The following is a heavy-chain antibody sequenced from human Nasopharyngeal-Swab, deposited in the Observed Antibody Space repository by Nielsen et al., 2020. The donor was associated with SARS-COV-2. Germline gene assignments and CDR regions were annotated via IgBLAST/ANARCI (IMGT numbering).Heavy chain of an antibody. D-gene: IGHD3-10*01. CDR2: ISYDGTNE. Sequence: VRQAPGKGLEWVAVISYDGTNEYYADSVKGRFTISRDNSENTLYLQMNSLRTEDTAVYYCTKGAGSYYGNWFDPWGQGTLVTVSS. J-gene: IGHJ5*02. CDR3: TKGAGSYYGNWFDP. V-gene: IGHV3-30*18.